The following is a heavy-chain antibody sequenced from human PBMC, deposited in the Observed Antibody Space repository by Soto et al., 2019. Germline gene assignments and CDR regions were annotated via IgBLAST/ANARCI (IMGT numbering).Heavy chain of an antibody. CDR3: ARAGDNIEAGLDY. J-gene: IGHJ4*02. CDR1: WFTVSSNY. V-gene: IGHV3-53*04. CDR2: IXSGGSX. D-gene: IGHD6-6*01. Sequence: XXSLRLSCAASWFTVSSNYMSWVRQATGKGLEWVSVIXSGGSXYYADYVKGRXXISRHNSXXKLYIQMNSLRAEETAVYYCARAGDNIEAGLDYWGQGTLVTVSS.